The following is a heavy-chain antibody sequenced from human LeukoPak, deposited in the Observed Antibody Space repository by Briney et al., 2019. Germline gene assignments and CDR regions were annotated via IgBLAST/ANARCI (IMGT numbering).Heavy chain of an antibody. D-gene: IGHD3-16*01. CDR2: IYSDGAT. CDR1: GFTVSSNY. Sequence: PGGSLRLSCAASGFTVSSNYMSWVRQAPGKGLEWVSVIYSDGATYYADSVKGRFTFSRDNSKNTLYLQMNSLRAEDTAVYYCAKDRGRPATGRVDYWGQGTLVTVSS. CDR3: AKDRGRPATGRVDY. J-gene: IGHJ4*02. V-gene: IGHV3-53*01.